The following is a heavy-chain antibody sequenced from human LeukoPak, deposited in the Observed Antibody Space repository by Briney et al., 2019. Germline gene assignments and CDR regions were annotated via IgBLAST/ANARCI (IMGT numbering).Heavy chain of an antibody. Sequence: SETLSLTCAVYGGSFSGYYWSGVRQPPGKGVEGIGEINHSGSTNYNPSLTSRGTISVDTSKNQFSLKLSSVPAADTAVYYCARARSRGAAYYYYGMDVWGQGTTVTVSS. J-gene: IGHJ6*02. CDR3: ARARSRGAAYYYYGMDV. V-gene: IGHV4-34*01. CDR2: INHSGST. D-gene: IGHD6-13*01. CDR1: GGSFSGYY.